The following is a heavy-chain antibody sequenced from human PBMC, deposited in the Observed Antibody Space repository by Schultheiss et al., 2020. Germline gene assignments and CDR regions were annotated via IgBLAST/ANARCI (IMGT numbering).Heavy chain of an antibody. CDR3: ARGGGANAFDI. V-gene: IGHV4-59*01. Sequence: SATLSLTCTVSGGSISSYYWSWIRQPPGKGLEWIGYIYYSGSTNYNPSLKSRVTISVDTSKNQFSLKLSSVTAADTAVYYCARGGGANAFDIWGQGTMVTVSS. J-gene: IGHJ3*02. CDR2: IYYSGST. D-gene: IGHD2-21*01. CDR1: GGSISSYY.